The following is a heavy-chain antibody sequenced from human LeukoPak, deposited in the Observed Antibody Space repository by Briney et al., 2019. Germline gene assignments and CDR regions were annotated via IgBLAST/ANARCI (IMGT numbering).Heavy chain of an antibody. CDR1: GFTFSSYS. CDR3: AREARGTRAAFDV. Sequence: PGGSLRLSCAASGFTFSSYSMNWVRQAPGKGLEWVSSISSSSSYIYYADSVKGRFTISRDNAKNSLYLQMNSLRAEDTAIYYCAREARGTRAAFDVWGQGTMVTVFS. V-gene: IGHV3-21*01. J-gene: IGHJ3*01. CDR2: ISSSSSYI. D-gene: IGHD2-8*01.